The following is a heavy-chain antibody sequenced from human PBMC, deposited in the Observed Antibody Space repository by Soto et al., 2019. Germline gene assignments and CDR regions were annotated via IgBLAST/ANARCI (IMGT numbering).Heavy chain of an antibody. CDR2: ISYDGSNK. CDR3: AKELRDMTRRDPFDY. Sequence: QPGGSLRLSCAASGFTFSSYGMHWVRQAPGKGLEWVAVISYDGSNKYYADSVKGRFTISRDNSKNTLYLQMNSLRAEDTAVYYCAKELRDMTRRDPFDYWGQGTLVTVSS. V-gene: IGHV3-30*18. D-gene: IGHD5-12*01. CDR1: GFTFSSYG. J-gene: IGHJ4*02.